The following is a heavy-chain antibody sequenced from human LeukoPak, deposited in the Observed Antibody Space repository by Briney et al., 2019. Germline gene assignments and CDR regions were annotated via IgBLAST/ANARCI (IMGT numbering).Heavy chain of an antibody. CDR2: ISPNSGGT. D-gene: IGHD1-26*01. J-gene: IGHJ3*02. CDR1: GYTFTGYY. CDR3: ARGPGVGATATGI. V-gene: IGHV1-2*02. Sequence: AASVKVSCKASGYTFTGYYMHWVRQAPGQGLEWMGWISPNSGGTNYAQKFQGRVTMTRDTSISTAYMELSRLRSDDTAVYYCARGPGVGATATGIWGQGTMVTVSS.